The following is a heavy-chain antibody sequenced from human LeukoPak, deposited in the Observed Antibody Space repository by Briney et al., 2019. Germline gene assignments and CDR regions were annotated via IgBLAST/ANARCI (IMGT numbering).Heavy chain of an antibody. D-gene: IGHD5-12*01. V-gene: IGHV3-23*01. CDR3: AKDRGYSGYSDAFDI. J-gene: IGHJ3*02. CDR2: ISGSGGST. Sequence: QPGGSLRLSCAAPGFTFSSYAMSWVRQAPGKGLEWVSAISGSGGSTYHADSVKGRFTISRDKSKNTVYLQMNSLRGEDTAVYYCAKDRGYSGYSDAFDIWGQGTMVTVSS. CDR1: GFTFSSYA.